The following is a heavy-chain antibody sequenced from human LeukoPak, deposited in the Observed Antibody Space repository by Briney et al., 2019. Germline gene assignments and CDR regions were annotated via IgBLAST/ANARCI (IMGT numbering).Heavy chain of an antibody. CDR2: ISYDGTNR. J-gene: IGHJ4*02. CDR1: GLAFSTYA. V-gene: IGHV3-30-3*01. D-gene: IGHD2/OR15-2a*01. Sequence: GGSLRLSCAASGLAFSTYAMHWVRQAPDKGLEWMAVISYDGTNRYYSDSVKGRFTISRDNSKNTLYLQMNSLRAKDTAVYYCARDLWGANSYWGQGSLVTVSS. CDR3: ARDLWGANSY.